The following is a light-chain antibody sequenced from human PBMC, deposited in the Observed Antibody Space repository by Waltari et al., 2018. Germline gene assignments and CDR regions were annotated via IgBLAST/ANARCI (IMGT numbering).Light chain of an antibody. CDR2: AAS. CDR1: QSASSSY. CDR3: QQSYSIPFT. Sequence: DIVLTQSPGTLSLSPGERATLSCMASQSASSSYLAWYQQKPGQAPRLLIYAASTRATGIPDRFSGSGSGTDFTLTISRLEPEDFATYYCQQSYSIPFTFGGGTEVEIK. V-gene: IGKV3-20*01. J-gene: IGKJ4*01.